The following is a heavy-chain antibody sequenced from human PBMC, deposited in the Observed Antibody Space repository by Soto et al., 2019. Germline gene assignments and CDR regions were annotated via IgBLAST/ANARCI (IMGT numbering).Heavy chain of an antibody. CDR3: ARVSVVGTAINDAFDI. V-gene: IGHV1-69*02. J-gene: IGHJ3*02. CDR2: IIPILGIA. Sequence: QVQLVQSGAEVKKPGSSVKVSCKASGGTFSSYTISWVRQAPGQGLEWMGRIIPILGIANYAQKFQGRVTITADKSTSTAYVELSSLRSEDTAVYYCARVSVVGTAINDAFDIWGQGTMVTVSS. D-gene: IGHD2-21*02. CDR1: GGTFSSYT.